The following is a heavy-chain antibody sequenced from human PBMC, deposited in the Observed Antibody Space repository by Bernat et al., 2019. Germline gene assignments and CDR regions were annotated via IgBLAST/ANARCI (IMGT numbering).Heavy chain of an antibody. CDR2: ISGSGDST. V-gene: IGHV3-23*04. CDR1: GFSFSSYA. J-gene: IGHJ5*02. Sequence: EVQLVESGGGFVQSGGSLRLSCAASGFSFSSYAMYWVRQAPGKGLEWVSAISGSGDSTYYADSVKGRFSISRDSSKNTLDLQLNSLRAEDTAIFDCARDVGPTVMVQGVISPWGQGTLVTVSS. D-gene: IGHD3-10*01. CDR3: ARDVGPTVMVQGVISP.